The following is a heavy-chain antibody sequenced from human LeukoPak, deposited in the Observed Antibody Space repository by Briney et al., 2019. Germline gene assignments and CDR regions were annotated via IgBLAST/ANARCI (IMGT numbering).Heavy chain of an antibody. CDR2: IYSGST. V-gene: IGHV4-59*01. J-gene: IGHJ5*02. D-gene: IGHD6-19*01. CDR1: GGSISSYY. CDR3: ARDRRQWLRGPFDP. Sequence: SETLSLTCTVSGGSISSYYWNWIRQPPGKGLEWIGYIYSGSTNYNPSLKSRVTISVDTSKNQFSLKLRSVTAADMAVYYCARDRRQWLRGPFDPWGQGTLVTVSS.